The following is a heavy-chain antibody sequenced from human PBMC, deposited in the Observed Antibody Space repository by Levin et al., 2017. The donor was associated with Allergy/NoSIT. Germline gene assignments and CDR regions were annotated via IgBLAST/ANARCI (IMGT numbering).Heavy chain of an antibody. CDR3: ARGEEGGYDWELLGYYYGMDV. D-gene: IGHD1-26*01. V-gene: IGHV1-18*01. J-gene: IGHJ6*02. Sequence: GASVKVSCKASGYTFTSYGISWVRQAPGQGLEWMGWISAYNGNTNYAQKLQGRVTMTTDTSTSTAYMELRSLRSDDTAVYYCARGEEGGYDWELLGYYYGMDVWGQGTTVTVSS. CDR2: ISAYNGNT. CDR1: GYTFTSYG.